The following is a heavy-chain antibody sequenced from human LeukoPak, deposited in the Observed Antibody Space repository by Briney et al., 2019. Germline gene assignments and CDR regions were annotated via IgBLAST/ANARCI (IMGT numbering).Heavy chain of an antibody. D-gene: IGHD3-10*01. J-gene: IGHJ6*02. CDR1: GFTFSSYA. Sequence: PGGSLRLSCAASGFTFSSYAMSWLRQAPGKGLEWVSVIYSGGSTYYADSVKGRFTITRDNSKNTLYLQVNSLRAEDTAVYYCASLYYHAMDVWGQGTTVTVSS. CDR3: ASLYYHAMDV. V-gene: IGHV3-66*01. CDR2: IYSGGST.